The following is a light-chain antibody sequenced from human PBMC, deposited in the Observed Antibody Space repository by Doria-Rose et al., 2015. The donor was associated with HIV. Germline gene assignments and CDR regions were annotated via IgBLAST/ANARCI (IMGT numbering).Light chain of an antibody. CDR1: SSNIGAGYD. Sequence: QTVVTQEPSVSEAPGQRVTISCTGSSSNIGAGYDVHWYQQLPGTAPKLLIYGNINRPSGVPDLISGSKSGTSASLAITGLQAEDEADYYCQSYDSSLSGYVFGTGTKVTVL. V-gene: IGLV1-40*01. CDR2: GNI. CDR3: QSYDSSLSGYV. J-gene: IGLJ1*01.